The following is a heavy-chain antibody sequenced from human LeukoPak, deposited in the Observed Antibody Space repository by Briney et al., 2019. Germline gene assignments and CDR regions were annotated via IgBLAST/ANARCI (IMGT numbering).Heavy chain of an antibody. CDR3: ARITPMVRVDAFDI. V-gene: IGHV4-30-4*08. Sequence: PSQTLSLTCTVSGGSISSGDYYWSWIRQPPGKGLEWIGYIYYSGSTYYNPSLKSRVTISVDTSKNQFSLKLRSVTAADTAVYYCARITPMVRVDAFDIWGQGTMVTVSS. CDR1: GGSISSGDYY. D-gene: IGHD3-10*01. J-gene: IGHJ3*02. CDR2: IYYSGST.